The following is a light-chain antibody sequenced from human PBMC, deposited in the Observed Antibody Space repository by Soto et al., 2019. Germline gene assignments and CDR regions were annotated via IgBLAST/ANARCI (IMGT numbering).Light chain of an antibody. CDR2: DAS. V-gene: IGKV3-11*01. CDR3: QQRSNWPPEVT. J-gene: IGKJ3*01. Sequence: EIVLTQSPATLSLSPGERATLSCRASQSVSSYLAWYQQKPGQAPRLLIYDASNRATGIPARFSGSGSGTDFTLTISSLEPEDFAVYYCQQRSNWPPEVTFGHRTKVDIK. CDR1: QSVSSY.